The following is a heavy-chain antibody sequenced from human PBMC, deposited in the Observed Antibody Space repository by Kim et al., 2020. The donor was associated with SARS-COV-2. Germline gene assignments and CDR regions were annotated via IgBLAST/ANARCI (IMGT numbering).Heavy chain of an antibody. V-gene: IGHV7-4-1*02. Sequence: QGPTGRFVFSLDTSVSTAYLQISSLKAEDTAVYYCARHYYDSSGYVSFDYWGQGTLVTVSS. D-gene: IGHD3-22*01. J-gene: IGHJ4*02. CDR3: ARHYYDSSGYVSFDY.